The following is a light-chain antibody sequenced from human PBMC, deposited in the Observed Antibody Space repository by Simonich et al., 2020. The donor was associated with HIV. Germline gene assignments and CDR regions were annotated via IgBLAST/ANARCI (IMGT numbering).Light chain of an antibody. J-gene: IGLJ3*02. Sequence: QSALTQPASVSGSPGQSITISCTGTSSAVGGYNYVSWYQQHPGKAPKLMVYDVSSRPSGVSNRVSGSKSGNTASLTISGLQAEDGADYYCSSYTSSSTWVFGGGTKLTVL. V-gene: IGLV2-14*03. CDR3: SSYTSSSTWV. CDR1: SSAVGGYNY. CDR2: DVS.